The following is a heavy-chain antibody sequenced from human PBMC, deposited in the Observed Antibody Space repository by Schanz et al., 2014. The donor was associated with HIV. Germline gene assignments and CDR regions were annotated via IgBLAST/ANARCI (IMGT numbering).Heavy chain of an antibody. D-gene: IGHD3-22*01. J-gene: IGHJ4*02. CDR3: ASDHHYYDSSGNYYVLDY. CDR1: GYTFTRYD. CDR2: MNPNSGNT. Sequence: QVQLVQSGAEVKKPGASVKVSCKASGYTFTRYDINWVRQATGQGLEWMGWMNPNSGNTGYAQKFQGRVTMTRNTSTNTAYMELSSLRSEDTAVYYCASDHHYYDSSGNYYVLDYWGQGTLVTVSS. V-gene: IGHV1-8*01.